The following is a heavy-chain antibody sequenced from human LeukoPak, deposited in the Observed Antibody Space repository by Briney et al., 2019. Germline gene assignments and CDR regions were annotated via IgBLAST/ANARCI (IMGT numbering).Heavy chain of an antibody. CDR2: IIPILGIA. CDR1: GGTFSSHA. D-gene: IGHD2-15*01. Sequence: SVKVSCKASGGTFSSHAISWVRQAPGQGLEWMGRIIPILGIANYAQKFQGRVTITADKSTSTAYMELSSLRSEDTAVYYCARLEVVAADFDYWGQGTLVTVSS. J-gene: IGHJ4*02. CDR3: ARLEVVAADFDY. V-gene: IGHV1-69*04.